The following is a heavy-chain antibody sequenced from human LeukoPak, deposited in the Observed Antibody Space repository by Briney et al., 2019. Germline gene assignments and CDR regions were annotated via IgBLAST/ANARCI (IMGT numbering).Heavy chain of an antibody. CDR1: GFTFSTYW. CDR3: ARPYYYYYMDV. Sequence: GGSLRLPCAASGFTFSTYWMHWVRQAPGKGLVWVSRINSDGSSTSNADSVKGRLTISRDNAKNTLYLQMNSLGAEDTAVYYCARPYYYYYMDVWGKGTTVTISS. CDR2: INSDGSST. V-gene: IGHV3-74*01. J-gene: IGHJ6*03.